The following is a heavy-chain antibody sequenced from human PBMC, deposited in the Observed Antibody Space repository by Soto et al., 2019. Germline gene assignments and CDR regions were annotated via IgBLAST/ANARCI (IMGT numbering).Heavy chain of an antibody. Sequence: ASVKVSCKTSGYTFTSYAISWVRQAPGQGLEWMGWLSAYNGNTNYAQNLQGRVTVTTDTSTDTAYMELRSLRSDDTAVYYCATVVGAVPYWGQGTRVTVSS. V-gene: IGHV1-18*01. CDR1: GYTFTSYA. CDR2: LSAYNGNT. D-gene: IGHD1-26*01. J-gene: IGHJ4*02. CDR3: ATVVGAVPY.